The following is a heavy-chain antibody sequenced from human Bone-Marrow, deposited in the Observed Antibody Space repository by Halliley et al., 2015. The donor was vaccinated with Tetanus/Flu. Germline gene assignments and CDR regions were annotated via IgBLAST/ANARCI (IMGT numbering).Heavy chain of an antibody. CDR2: VSTYIGNT. D-gene: IGHD2-21*01. V-gene: IGHV1-18*01. Sequence: QVQLVQSGAEVKKPGASVKVSCKASGYTFTSYGLSWVRQAPGQGLEWMGWVSTYIGNTNYAQKFQGRVTMTTDTSTSTAYLELKSLRSDDTAVYYCARGGIQLWTGDYWGQGTLVTVSS. CDR3: ARGGIQLWTGDY. J-gene: IGHJ4*02. CDR1: GYTFTSYG.